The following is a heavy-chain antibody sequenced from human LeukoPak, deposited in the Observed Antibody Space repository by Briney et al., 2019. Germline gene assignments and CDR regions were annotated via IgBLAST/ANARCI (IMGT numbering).Heavy chain of an antibody. CDR1: GFTVSNNY. J-gene: IGHJ5*02. CDR3: ARGLQQQLGWFDP. V-gene: IGHV3-53*04. D-gene: IGHD6-13*01. Sequence: GGSLRLSCAASGFTVSNNYMSWARQAPGKGLEWVSIYSGGSTYYADSVKGRFTISGNNSKNTLYLQMSSLRADDTAVYYCARGLQQQLGWFDPWGQGTLVTVSS. CDR2: IYSGGST.